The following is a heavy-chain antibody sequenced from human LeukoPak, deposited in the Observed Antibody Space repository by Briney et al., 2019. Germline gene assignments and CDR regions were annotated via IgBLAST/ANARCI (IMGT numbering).Heavy chain of an antibody. CDR2: INPSGGST. D-gene: IGHD6-19*01. V-gene: IGHV1-46*01. J-gene: IGHJ4*02. Sequence: ASVKASCKASGYTFTSYYMHWVRQAPAQGLEWMGIINPSGGSTSYAQKFQGRVTMTRDTYASRGYMELSSLRSEDTAVYYCARDRKLSSGWSEFDYWGQGTLVTVSS. CDR1: GYTFTSYY. CDR3: ARDRKLSSGWSEFDY.